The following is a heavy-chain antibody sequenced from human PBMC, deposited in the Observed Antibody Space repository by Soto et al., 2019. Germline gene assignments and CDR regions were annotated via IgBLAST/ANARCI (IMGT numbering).Heavy chain of an antibody. CDR2: ISAYNGNT. CDR1: GYTFTSYG. Sequence: ASVKVSCKASGYTFTSYGISWVRQAPGQGLEWMGWISAYNGNTNYAQKLQGRVTMTTDTSTSTAYMELRSLRSDDTAVYYCASTFMVRGVIAWFDPWGQGTLVTVSS. V-gene: IGHV1-18*01. J-gene: IGHJ5*02. D-gene: IGHD3-10*01. CDR3: ASTFMVRGVIAWFDP.